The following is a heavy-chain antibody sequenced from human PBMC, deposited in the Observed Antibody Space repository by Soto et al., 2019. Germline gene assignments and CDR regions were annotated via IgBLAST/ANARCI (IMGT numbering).Heavy chain of an antibody. V-gene: IGHV4-59*01. Sequence: SETLSLTCTVSGGSISSYYWSWIRQPPGKGLEWIGYIYYSGSTNYNPSLKSRVTISVDTSKNQFSLKLSSVTAADTAVYYCARGPSITIFGVVNPLFDYWGQGTLVTVSS. CDR3: ARGPSITIFGVVNPLFDY. D-gene: IGHD3-3*01. CDR2: IYYSGST. J-gene: IGHJ4*02. CDR1: GGSISSYY.